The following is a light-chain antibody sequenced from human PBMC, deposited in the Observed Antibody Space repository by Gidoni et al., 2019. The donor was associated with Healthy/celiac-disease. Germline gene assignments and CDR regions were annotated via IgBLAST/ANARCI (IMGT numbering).Light chain of an antibody. Sequence: DIQMTQSPSSQSASVGDRVTITCRASQSISRYLNWYQQKPGKAPKFLIYAASSLQSGVPSRFSGSGSGTDFTLTISSLQPEDFATYYCQQSYSTPPVTFGQGTRLEIK. CDR3: QQSYSTPPVT. V-gene: IGKV1-39*01. CDR2: AAS. J-gene: IGKJ5*01. CDR1: QSISRY.